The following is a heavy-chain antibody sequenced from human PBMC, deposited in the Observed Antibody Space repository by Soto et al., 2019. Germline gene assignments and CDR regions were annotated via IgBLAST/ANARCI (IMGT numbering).Heavy chain of an antibody. V-gene: IGHV4-39*01. CDR3: ARQVVDGTVAGTGSFDY. J-gene: IGHJ4*02. CDR2: FYYSGST. Sequence: SETLCLTCAVSGGSISSISYYWGWIRQPRGKGLEWIGSFYYSGSTYYIPSLKSRVTISVDTSENQISLKLSAVTAADTAVYYCARQVVDGTVAGTGSFDYWGQGTLVTVSS. D-gene: IGHD6-19*01. CDR1: GGSISSISYY.